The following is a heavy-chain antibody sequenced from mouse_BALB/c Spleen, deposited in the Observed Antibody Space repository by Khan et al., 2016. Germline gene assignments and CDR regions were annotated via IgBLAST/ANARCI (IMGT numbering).Heavy chain of an antibody. V-gene: IGHV3-2*02. J-gene: IGHJ2*01. CDR3: ARDYYGSSFFDY. Sequence: VQLKESGPGLVKPSQSLSLTCTVTGYSITSDYAWNWIRQFPGNKLEWMGYINYSGSTSYNPSLKSRISITRDTSKNQFFLQLNSVTTEDTVTYYCARDYYGSSFFDYWGQGTTLTVSS. CDR1: GYSITSDYA. D-gene: IGHD1-1*01. CDR2: INYSGST.